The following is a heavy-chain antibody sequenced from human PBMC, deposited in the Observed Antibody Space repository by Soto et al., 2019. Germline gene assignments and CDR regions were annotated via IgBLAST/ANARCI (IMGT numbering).Heavy chain of an antibody. Sequence: QVQLVQSGAEEKRPGASVKVSCKASGNTFSNYVIHWVRQAPGQRLEWMGWINAGSGNTKYSQKFQDRVTITRDTSASTAYMELSSLRSEDTAVYYCARAPPGSEWGQGTLVTVSS. CDR3: ARAPPGSE. V-gene: IGHV1-3*05. CDR2: INAGSGNT. D-gene: IGHD2-15*01. J-gene: IGHJ4*02. CDR1: GNTFSNYV.